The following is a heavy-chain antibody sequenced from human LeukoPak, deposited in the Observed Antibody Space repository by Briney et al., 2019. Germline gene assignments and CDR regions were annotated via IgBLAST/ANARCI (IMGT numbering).Heavy chain of an antibody. CDR3: ARDWGY. CDR2: ITISGGNT. V-gene: IGHV3-23*01. J-gene: IGHJ4*02. CDR1: GFTFSSYW. Sequence: GSLRLSCAASGFTFSSYWMHWVRQAPGKGLEWVSGITISGGNTNYADSVKGRFTISRDNSKSTLYLQMDSLGADDTAVYYCARDWGYWGQGTLVTVSS. D-gene: IGHD3-16*01.